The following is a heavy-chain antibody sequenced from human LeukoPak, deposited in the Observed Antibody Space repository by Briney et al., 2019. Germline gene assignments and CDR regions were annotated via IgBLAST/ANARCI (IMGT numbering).Heavy chain of an antibody. J-gene: IGHJ4*02. Sequence: ASVKVSCKASGYTFSGFYIHWVRQAPGQGLEWMGWINPNSGGTNFAQKFQGRVTMTRDTSISTAYMELSSLRSEDTAVYYCARGVDYGGNSGLFDYWGQGTLVTVSS. CDR2: INPNSGGT. CDR3: ARGVDYGGNSGLFDY. D-gene: IGHD4-23*01. CDR1: GYTFSGFY. V-gene: IGHV1-2*02.